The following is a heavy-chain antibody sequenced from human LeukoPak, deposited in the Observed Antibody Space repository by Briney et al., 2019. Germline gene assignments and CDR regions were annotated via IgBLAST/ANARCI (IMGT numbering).Heavy chain of an antibody. CDR2: IVVGSYA. Sequence: PGGCLRLSCAASGFTFSSYGINWVRQAPGKGLEWVSSIVVGSYAYYANSVKGRFTISRDNAKNSLYLQMNSLRVEDTAVYYCATEGIVGGGAHFDYWGQGTLVTVSS. D-gene: IGHD1-26*01. CDR1: GFTFSSYG. CDR3: ATEGIVGGGAHFDY. V-gene: IGHV3-21*01. J-gene: IGHJ4*02.